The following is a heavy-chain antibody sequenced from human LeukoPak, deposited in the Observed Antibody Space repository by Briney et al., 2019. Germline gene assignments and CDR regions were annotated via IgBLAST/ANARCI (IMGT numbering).Heavy chain of an antibody. V-gene: IGHV3-30*03. CDR2: ISDDGSTK. CDR3: ARVTAVAGTSVGVDA. CDR1: GFTFSSYG. J-gene: IGHJ4*02. Sequence: GRSLRLSCAASGFTFSSYGMHWVRQAPGKGQEWVAVISDDGSTKFYADSVKGRFTISRDNAKNTLYLQMNSLRAEDTAVYYCARVTAVAGTSVGVDAWGQGILVTVS. D-gene: IGHD6-19*01.